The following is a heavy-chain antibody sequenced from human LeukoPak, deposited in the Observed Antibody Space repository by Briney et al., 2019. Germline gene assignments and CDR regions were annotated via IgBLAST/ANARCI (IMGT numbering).Heavy chain of an antibody. CDR2: IRYDGSNK. Sequence: GGSLRLSCAASGFTFSSYGMHWVRQAPGKGLEWVAFIRYDGSNKYYADSVKGRFTISRDNSKNTLYLEMKSLRADDTALYYCAKVEVSALGGELDPWGQGTLVTVSS. D-gene: IGHD5/OR15-5a*01. J-gene: IGHJ5*02. CDR3: AKVEVSALGGELDP. V-gene: IGHV3-30*02. CDR1: GFTFSSYG.